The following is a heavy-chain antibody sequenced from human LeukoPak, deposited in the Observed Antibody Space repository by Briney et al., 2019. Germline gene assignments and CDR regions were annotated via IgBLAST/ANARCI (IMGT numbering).Heavy chain of an antibody. CDR2: ISAYNGNT. D-gene: IGHD3-22*01. V-gene: IGHV1-18*01. CDR1: GYTFTSYG. CDR3: ARANRGETGENYYDSN. Sequence: GASVKVSCKASGYTFTSYGISWVRQAPGQGLEWMGWISAYNGNTNYAQKLQGRVAMTTDTSTSTAYMELRSLRSDDTAVYYCARANRGETGENYYDSNWGQGTLVTVSS. J-gene: IGHJ4*02.